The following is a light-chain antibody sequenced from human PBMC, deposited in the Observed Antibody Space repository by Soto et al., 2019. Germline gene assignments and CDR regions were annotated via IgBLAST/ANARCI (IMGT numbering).Light chain of an antibody. CDR1: SREVGAYDY. J-gene: IGLJ1*01. CDR3: SSYTSSSTRV. V-gene: IGLV2-14*03. Sequence: HSXLTQPASVXGXPGQAITISCTXNSREVGAYDYVSWYQQHPDKAPKLMIYEVSNRPSGVSNRFSGSKSVNTATLTISGLQTEDEADYYCSSYTSSSTRVFGTGTKVTVL. CDR2: EVS.